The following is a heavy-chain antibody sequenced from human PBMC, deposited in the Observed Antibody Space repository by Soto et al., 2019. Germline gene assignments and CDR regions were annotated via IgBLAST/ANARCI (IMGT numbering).Heavy chain of an antibody. CDR1: GGSVRSGNHF. Sequence: SETLCLTCSVSGGSVRSGNHFWNWIRQPPGRGLEWLGYMYYTGVTNYNPSLKSRVSMSVDTSKDQFSLNLTSLTAADTAVYYCARGGEPLGYYGLDVWGQGTTVTVSS. CDR3: ARGGEPLGYYGLDV. CDR2: MYYTGVT. J-gene: IGHJ6*02. V-gene: IGHV4-61*01.